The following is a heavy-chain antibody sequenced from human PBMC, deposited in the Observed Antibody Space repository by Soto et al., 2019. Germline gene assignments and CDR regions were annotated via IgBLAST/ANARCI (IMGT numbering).Heavy chain of an antibody. D-gene: IGHD3-3*01. CDR1: GYTFADYF. CDR2: IYPGDSDT. J-gene: IGHJ4*02. V-gene: IGHV5-51*01. CDR3: ARPVDFMYFDY. Sequence: GESLRISCKVYGYTFADYFIAWVRQVPGKGLEWMGIIYPGDSDTRYGPSFQGQVTFSADRSISTAYLQWNSLKASDTAIYYCARPVDFMYFDYWGQGTLVTVSS.